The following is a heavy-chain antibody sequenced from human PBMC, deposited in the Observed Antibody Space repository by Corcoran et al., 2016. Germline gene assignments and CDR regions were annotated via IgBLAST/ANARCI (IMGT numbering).Heavy chain of an antibody. CDR3: ARGPGGYYDSSGYYPLGY. V-gene: IGHV3-33*01. CDR2: IWYDGSNK. J-gene: IGHJ4*02. D-gene: IGHD3-22*01. CDR1: GFTFSSYG. Sequence: QVQLVESGGGVVQPGRSLRLSCAASGFTFSSYGMHWVRQAPGKGLEWVAVIWYDGSNKYYADSVKGRFTISRDNSKNKLYLQMNSLRAEDTAVYYCARGPGGYYDSSGYYPLGYWGQGTLVTVSS.